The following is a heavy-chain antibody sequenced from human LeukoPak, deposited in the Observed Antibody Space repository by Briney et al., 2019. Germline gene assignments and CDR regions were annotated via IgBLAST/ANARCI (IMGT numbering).Heavy chain of an antibody. CDR2: ISSGSTII. CDR1: GFAFSSHT. CDR3: ARKPITGTTLGPFDM. V-gene: IGHV3-48*01. Sequence: GGSLRLSCAASGFAFSSHTINWVRQAPGKGLEWVSSISSGSTIIYYADSVKGRFTTSRDNGRNSLYLQMNSLRADDTAVYYCARKPITGTTLGPFDMWGQGTMVTVSS. J-gene: IGHJ3*02. D-gene: IGHD1-7*01.